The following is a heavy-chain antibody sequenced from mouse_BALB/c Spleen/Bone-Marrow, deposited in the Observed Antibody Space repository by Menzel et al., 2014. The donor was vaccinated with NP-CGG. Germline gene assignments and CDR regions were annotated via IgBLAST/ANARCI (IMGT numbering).Heavy chain of an antibody. CDR3: TRSTMITYFDY. CDR1: GYTFTSYY. V-gene: IGHV1S81*02. Sequence: VQLQESGAELAKPGASVKLSCKASGYTFTSYYMYWVKQGPGQGLEWIGEINPSNGGTNFNEKFKSKATLTVDKSSSTAYMQLSSLTSEDSGVYYCTRSTMITYFDYWGQGTTLTVSS. J-gene: IGHJ2*01. D-gene: IGHD2-4*01. CDR2: INPSNGGT.